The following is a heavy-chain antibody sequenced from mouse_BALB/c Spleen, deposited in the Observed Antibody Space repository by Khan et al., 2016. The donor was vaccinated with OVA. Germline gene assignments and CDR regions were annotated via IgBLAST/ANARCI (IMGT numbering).Heavy chain of an antibody. V-gene: IGHV1S135*01. Sequence: VQLKESGPELMKPGASVKISCKASGYSFTSYYIHWVKQSHGKSLEWIGYIDPFNGGTTYNQKFKGKATLTVDKSSSTAYMHLSSPTSEDSAVYYCARHGYVAWFAYWGQGTLVTVSA. CDR1: GYSFTSYY. CDR3: ARHGYVAWFAY. CDR2: IDPFNGGT. J-gene: IGHJ3*01. D-gene: IGHD2-2*01.